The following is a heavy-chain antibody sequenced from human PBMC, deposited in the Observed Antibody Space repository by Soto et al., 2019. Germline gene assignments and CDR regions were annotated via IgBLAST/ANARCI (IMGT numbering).Heavy chain of an antibody. CDR3: GNLQMPLDY. CDR1: GFTFSTYT. CDR2: ISASGANT. D-gene: IGHD2-2*01. Sequence: EVQLLESGGGLEQSGGSLRLSCAASGFTFSTYTMSWVRQVPGKGPEWVSAISASGANTYYTDSVKGRFTISRDNSKNTLYLQMNSLRVEDTAVDYCGNLQMPLDYWGRGALVTVSS. V-gene: IGHV3-23*01. J-gene: IGHJ4*02.